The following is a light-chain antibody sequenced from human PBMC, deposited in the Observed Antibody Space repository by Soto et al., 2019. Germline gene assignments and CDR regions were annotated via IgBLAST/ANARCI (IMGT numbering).Light chain of an antibody. J-gene: IGKJ1*01. CDR1: QSVSSY. Sequence: EIVLTQSPATLSLSPGERATLSCRASQSVSSYLAWYQQKPGKAPRLLIYDASNKATGIPARFSGSGYGKNFTLTISSLEPEDFAVYYCQQRSNSWTFGQGTKV. CDR3: QQRSNSWT. CDR2: DAS. V-gene: IGKV3-11*01.